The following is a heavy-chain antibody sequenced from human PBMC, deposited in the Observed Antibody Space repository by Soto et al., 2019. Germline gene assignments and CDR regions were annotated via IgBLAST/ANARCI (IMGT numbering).Heavy chain of an antibody. D-gene: IGHD4-17*01. J-gene: IGHJ2*01. CDR2: IYDSGST. Sequence: QLQLRESGPGLVKPSETLSLTCTVSGGSISGGVGGLYYWSWIRQPPGKGLEWIGYIYDSGSTYYTPSLTSRVTISVDTSKDRFSLRLSSVTAADTAVYYCAREVIPLTTDWYFDLWGRGTLVTVSS. V-gene: IGHV4-30-4*01. CDR3: AREVIPLTTDWYFDL. CDR1: GGSISGGVGGLYY.